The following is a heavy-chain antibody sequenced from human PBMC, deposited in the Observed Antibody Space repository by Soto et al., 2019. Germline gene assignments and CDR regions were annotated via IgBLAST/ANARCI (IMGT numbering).Heavy chain of an antibody. J-gene: IGHJ6*02. Sequence: GGSLRLSCAASGFTFISYAMSWVRQAPGKGLEWVSAISGSGGSTYHADSVKGRFTISRDNSKNTLYLQMNSLRAEDTAAYYYANEMRGSGNNYIYGLDDWGQGTTVSVSS. CDR3: ANEMRGSGNNYIYGLDD. CDR2: ISGSGGST. CDR1: GFTFISYA. D-gene: IGHD3-10*01. V-gene: IGHV3-23*01.